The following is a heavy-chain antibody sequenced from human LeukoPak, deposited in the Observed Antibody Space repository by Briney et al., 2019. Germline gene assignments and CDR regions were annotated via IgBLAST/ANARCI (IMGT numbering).Heavy chain of an antibody. CDR2: ISSSSSTI. V-gene: IGHV3-48*02. Sequence: GGSLRLSCAASGFTFSSYSMNWVRQAPGKGLEWVSYISSSSSTIYYADSVKGRFTISRDNAKNSLYLQMNSLRDEDTAVYYCARAGYDILTLAPDPANDYWGQGTLVTVSS. CDR1: GFTFSSYS. J-gene: IGHJ4*02. D-gene: IGHD3-9*01. CDR3: ARAGYDILTLAPDPANDY.